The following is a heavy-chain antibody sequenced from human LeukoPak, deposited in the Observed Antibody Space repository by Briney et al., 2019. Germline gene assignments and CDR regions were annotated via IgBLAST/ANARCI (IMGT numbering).Heavy chain of an antibody. D-gene: IGHD2-15*01. Sequence: PGGSLRLSCTASGFSFRTYNLHWVRQAPGKGLEWVSGISGGGGIPYYADSVKGRFTISRDNSKDTLSLQMSSLRAEDTAVYYCAKTAVTYCSGGSCYALDSWGQGTLVTVSS. V-gene: IGHV3-23*01. CDR1: GFSFRTYN. J-gene: IGHJ4*02. CDR3: AKTAVTYCSGGSCYALDS. CDR2: ISGGGGIP.